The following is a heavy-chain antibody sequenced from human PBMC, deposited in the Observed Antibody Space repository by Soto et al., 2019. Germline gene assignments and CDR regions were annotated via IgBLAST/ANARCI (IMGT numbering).Heavy chain of an antibody. CDR1: FGPMRGYY. J-gene: IGHJ6*02. V-gene: IGHV4-59*01. D-gene: IGHD7-27*01. CDR2: SFYNGGA. Sequence: LQESVPGLVKASETLSLSCSVSFGPMRGYYWSWIRQPAGKGLEWIANSFYNGGANYNPSLRSRVTISVDKSKNSFSLRLTSVTPADTAVYYCARDGDHDYFYGMDIWGQGTTVTVS. CDR3: ARDGDHDYFYGMDI.